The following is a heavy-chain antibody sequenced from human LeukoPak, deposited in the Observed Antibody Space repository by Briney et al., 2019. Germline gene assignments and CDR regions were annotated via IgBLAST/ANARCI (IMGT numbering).Heavy chain of an antibody. CDR2: ISWNSGSI. CDR3: AKAPYSNSYYYGMDV. Sequence: GGSLRLYCAASGFTFDDYAMHWVRQAPGKGLEWVSGISWNSGSIGYADSVKGRFTISRDSAKNSLYLQMNSLRAEDTALYYCAKAPYSNSYYYGMDVWGQGTTVTVSS. V-gene: IGHV3-9*01. J-gene: IGHJ6*02. D-gene: IGHD4-11*01. CDR1: GFTFDDYA.